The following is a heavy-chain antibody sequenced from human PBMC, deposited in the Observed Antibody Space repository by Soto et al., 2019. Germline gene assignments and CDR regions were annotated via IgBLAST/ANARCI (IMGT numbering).Heavy chain of an antibody. D-gene: IGHD1-26*01. Sequence: PQTLSRTWTVSGGSMSRSDHYGGWIRQPPGKGLEWIGSIYYSGSTYHNPPLKSRVTISKDTSKNQFSLRLSSVTAADTAVYYCPVGSSAFHFPYSGQ. CDR1: GGSMSRSDHY. J-gene: IGHJ4*02. CDR3: PVGSSAFHFPY. CDR2: IYYSGST. V-gene: IGHV4-39*01.